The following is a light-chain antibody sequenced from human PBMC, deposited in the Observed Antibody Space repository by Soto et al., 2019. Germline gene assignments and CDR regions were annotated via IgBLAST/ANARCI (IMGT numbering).Light chain of an antibody. Sequence: EIVLTQSPGTLSLSPGERATLSCRASQSVSSSYLAWYQQKPGQAPRLLIYGASSRATGIPDRFSGSVSGKDFTLTISRLEPEDLSVYYCQQYGSSPRTFGQGTKVEIK. CDR3: QQYGSSPRT. CDR1: QSVSSSY. J-gene: IGKJ1*01. CDR2: GAS. V-gene: IGKV3-20*01.